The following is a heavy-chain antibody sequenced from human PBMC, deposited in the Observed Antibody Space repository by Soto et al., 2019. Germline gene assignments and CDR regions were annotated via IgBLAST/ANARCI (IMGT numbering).Heavy chain of an antibody. CDR2: INHSGST. D-gene: IGHD6-19*01. Sequence: TSETLSLTCAVYGGSFSGYYWSWIRQPPGKGLEWIGEINHSGSTNYNPSLKSRVTISVDTSKNQFSLKLSSVTAADTAVYYCARHDSVAGNVADYWGQGTLVTAPQ. J-gene: IGHJ4*02. CDR1: GGSFSGYY. CDR3: ARHDSVAGNVADY. V-gene: IGHV4-34*01.